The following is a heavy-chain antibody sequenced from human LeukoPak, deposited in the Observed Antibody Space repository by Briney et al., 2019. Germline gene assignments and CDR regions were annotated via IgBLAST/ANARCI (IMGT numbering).Heavy chain of an antibody. D-gene: IGHD1-26*01. V-gene: IGHV4-59*08. CDR2: IFYSGST. CDR3: ARHSPISGSYFAFDY. CDR1: GGSISSYY. J-gene: IGHJ4*02. Sequence: SETPSLTCTVSGGSISSYYWSWIRQPPGKGLEWIGYIFYSGSTNYNPSLKSRVTISVDTSKNQFSLKLSSVTAADTAVFYCARHSPISGSYFAFDYWGQGTLVTVSS.